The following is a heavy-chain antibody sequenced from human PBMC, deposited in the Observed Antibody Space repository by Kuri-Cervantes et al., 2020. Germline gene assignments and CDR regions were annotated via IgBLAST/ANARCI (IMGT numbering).Heavy chain of an antibody. V-gene: IGHV1-46*01. D-gene: IGHD6-13*01. Sequence: SVKVSCKASGYTFTSYYMHWVRQAPGQGLEWMGIINPSGGSTSYAQKFQGRVTMTRDTSTSTAYMELSSLRSEDTAVYYCARDQQLVWVAFDIWGQGTMVTVSS. CDR2: INPSGGST. CDR1: GYTFTSYY. J-gene: IGHJ3*02. CDR3: ARDQQLVWVAFDI.